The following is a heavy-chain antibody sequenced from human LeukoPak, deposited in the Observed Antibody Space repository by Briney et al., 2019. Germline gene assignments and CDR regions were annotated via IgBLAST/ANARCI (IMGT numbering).Heavy chain of an antibody. CDR2: MWYDGSKK. D-gene: IGHD3-22*01. Sequence: WRSLRLSCAASGFTFSSDGMHWVCHAPGKGLELVWVMWYDGSKKYYSDSAKSRCATIRDNSKNTLYLQMNSLRADDTAVYYCAREEYYDSSGCDYWGKGTMVTVSS. V-gene: IGHV3-33*01. CDR3: AREEYYDSSGCDY. CDR1: GFTFSSDG. J-gene: IGHJ4*02.